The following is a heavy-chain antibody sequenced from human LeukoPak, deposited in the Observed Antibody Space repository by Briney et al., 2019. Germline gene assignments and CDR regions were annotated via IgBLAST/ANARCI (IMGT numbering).Heavy chain of an antibody. D-gene: IGHD1-26*01. V-gene: IGHV4-59*08. CDR3: ARQHSGSLYRAFDI. J-gene: IGHJ3*02. CDR2: IYYRGST. Sequence: SETLSLTCTVSGGSISSYYWSWIRQPPGKGLEWIGYIYYRGSTNYNPSLKSRVTISVDTSKNQFSLKLSSVTAADTAVYYCARQHSGSLYRAFDIWGQGTMVTVSS. CDR1: GGSISSYY.